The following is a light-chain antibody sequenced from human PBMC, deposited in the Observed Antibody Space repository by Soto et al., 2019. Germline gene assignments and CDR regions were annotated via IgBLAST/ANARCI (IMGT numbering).Light chain of an antibody. J-gene: IGLJ2*01. Sequence: QSVLTQPRSVSGSPGQSVTISCTGTSSDVGRYNFVSWYQKHPGKGPKLIIYDVTKRPSGVPDRFSGSKSGDTASLTISGLQAEDEADYFCCSYADSYTLVFGGGTKLTVL. V-gene: IGLV2-11*01. CDR2: DVT. CDR1: SSDVGRYNF. CDR3: CSYADSYTLV.